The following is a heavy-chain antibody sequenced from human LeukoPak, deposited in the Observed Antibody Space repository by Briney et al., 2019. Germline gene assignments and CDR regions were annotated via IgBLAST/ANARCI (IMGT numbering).Heavy chain of an antibody. D-gene: IGHD4-23*01. V-gene: IGHV3-74*01. Sequence: GGSLRLSCAASGFTFSSYWMHWVRQAPGKGLIWVSRINSDESSTSYADSVRGRFTISRDNAKNTLYLQMNSLRAEDTVVYYCAGGPYGGTINYWGQGTLVTVSS. J-gene: IGHJ4*02. CDR3: AGGPYGGTINY. CDR1: GFTFSSYW. CDR2: INSDESST.